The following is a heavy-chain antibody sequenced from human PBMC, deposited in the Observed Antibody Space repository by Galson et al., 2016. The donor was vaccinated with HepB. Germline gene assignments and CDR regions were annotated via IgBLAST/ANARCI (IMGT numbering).Heavy chain of an antibody. Sequence: ETLSLTCSVVDGSINYYYWNWIRQPPGKGLEWIGYIFYSGNTKYNPSLKSRVTISVDTSKNQFYLNVNSVTAADTAVYYCAGGGGFSSGWRFWGQGTLVTVSS. CDR3: AGGGGFSSGWRF. J-gene: IGHJ4*02. D-gene: IGHD6-19*01. CDR2: IFYSGNT. CDR1: DGSINYYY. V-gene: IGHV4-59*01.